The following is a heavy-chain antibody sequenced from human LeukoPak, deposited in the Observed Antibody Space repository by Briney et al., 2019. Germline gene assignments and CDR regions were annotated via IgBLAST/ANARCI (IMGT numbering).Heavy chain of an antibody. Sequence: KPSETLSLTCTVSGGSISSSTYYWGWIRQPPGKGLEWIGSIYYSGSTYYNPSLKSRVTIFVDTSKNQFSLKLTSVTAADTAVYYCARRTTVRAFDIWGQGTVVTVSS. J-gene: IGHJ3*02. D-gene: IGHD4-17*01. V-gene: IGHV4-39*01. CDR1: GGSISSSTYY. CDR2: IYYSGST. CDR3: ARRTTVRAFDI.